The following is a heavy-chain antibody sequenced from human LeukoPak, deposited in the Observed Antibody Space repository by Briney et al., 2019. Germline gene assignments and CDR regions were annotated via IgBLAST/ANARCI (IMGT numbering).Heavy chain of an antibody. V-gene: IGHV5-10-1*01. CDR3: ARQKDPGSPSDP. J-gene: IGHJ5*02. CDR1: GYSFTSYW. Sequence: GESLKISCKGSGYSFTSYWISWVRQMPGKGLEWMGRIDPSDSYTDYSPSFQGHVTISADKSISTAYLQWSSLKASDTAMYYCARQKDPGSPSDPWGQGTLVTVSS. CDR2: IDPSDSYT.